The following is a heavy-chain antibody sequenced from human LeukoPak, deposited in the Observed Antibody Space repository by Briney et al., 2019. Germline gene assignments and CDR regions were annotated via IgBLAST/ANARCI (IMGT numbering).Heavy chain of an antibody. J-gene: IGHJ4*02. Sequence: PSETLSLTCTVSGGSISSYYWSWIRQPAGKGLEWIGRIYTSGSTNYNPSLKSRVTMSVDTSKNQFSLKLSSVTAADTAVYYCARELNGGSYWGDYFDYWGQGTLVTVSS. CDR1: GGSISSYY. D-gene: IGHD1-26*01. V-gene: IGHV4-4*07. CDR2: IYTSGST. CDR3: ARELNGGSYWGDYFDY.